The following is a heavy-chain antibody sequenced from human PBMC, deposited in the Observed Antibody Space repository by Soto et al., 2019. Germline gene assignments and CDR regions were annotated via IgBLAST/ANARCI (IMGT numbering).Heavy chain of an antibody. D-gene: IGHD6-19*01. CDR3: ARSSHGYSSGWYVVYY. V-gene: IGHV1-69*12. Sequence: QVQLVQSGAEVKKPGSSVKVSCKASGGTFSSYAISWVRQAPGQGLEWMGGIIPIFGTANYAQKFEGRVTITADESTSTAYMGLSSLRSEDTAVYYCARSSHGYSSGWYVVYYWGQGTLVTVSS. J-gene: IGHJ4*02. CDR2: IIPIFGTA. CDR1: GGTFSSYA.